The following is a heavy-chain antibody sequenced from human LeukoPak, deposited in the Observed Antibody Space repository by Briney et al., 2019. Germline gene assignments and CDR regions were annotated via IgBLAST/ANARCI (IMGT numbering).Heavy chain of an antibody. CDR2: ISGSGGST. CDR1: GFTFSDYY. CDR3: ANGYNQLDY. Sequence: PGGSLRLSCAASGFTFSDYYMSWIRQAPGKGLEWVSAISGSGGSTYYADSVKGRFTISRDNSKNTLYLQMNSLRAEDTAVYYCANGYNQLDYWGQGTLVTVSS. D-gene: IGHD5-24*01. J-gene: IGHJ4*02. V-gene: IGHV3-23*01.